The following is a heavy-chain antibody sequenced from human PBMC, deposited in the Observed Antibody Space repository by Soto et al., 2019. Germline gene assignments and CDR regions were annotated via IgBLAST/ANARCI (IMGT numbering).Heavy chain of an antibody. J-gene: IGHJ3*02. CDR1: GYTFASYG. V-gene: IGHV1-18*04. CDR3: ARDKRSRRFYDAFDI. D-gene: IGHD1-26*01. Sequence: ASVKVSCKASGYTFASYGISWVRQAPGQGLEWMAWISAENGNKNYAQKFQDRVIVTTDTSTSTGYMELRSLRSDDTAVYYCARDKRSRRFYDAFDIWGQGTLVTVSS. CDR2: ISAENGNK.